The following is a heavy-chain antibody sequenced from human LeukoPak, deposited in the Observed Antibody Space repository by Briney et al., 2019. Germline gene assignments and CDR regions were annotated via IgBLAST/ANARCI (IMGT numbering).Heavy chain of an antibody. J-gene: IGHJ5*02. Sequence: GGSLRLSCAASGFTFRSYEMNWVRQAPGKGQEWVSYISSSGSTIYYADSVKGRFTISRDNAKNSLYLQMNSLRAEDTAVYYCALSMVAMYNWFDPWGQGTLVTVSS. V-gene: IGHV3-48*03. CDR1: GFTFRSYE. CDR2: ISSSGSTI. CDR3: ALSMVAMYNWFDP. D-gene: IGHD5-12*01.